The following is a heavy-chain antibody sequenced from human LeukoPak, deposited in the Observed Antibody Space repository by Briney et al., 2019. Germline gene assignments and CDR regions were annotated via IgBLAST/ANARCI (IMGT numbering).Heavy chain of an antibody. CDR1: GGSFSGYY. CDR3: ARIDIPAIAVAGPFGP. V-gene: IGHV4-34*01. D-gene: IGHD6-19*01. CDR2: INHSGST. J-gene: IGHJ5*02. Sequence: PSETLSLTCAVYGGSFSGYYWSWIRQPPGKGLEWIWEINHSGSTNYNPSLKSRFTISLDTSKNHFSLKLSSVTAGDTAVSSCARIDIPAIAVAGPFGPWGQGTLVTVSS.